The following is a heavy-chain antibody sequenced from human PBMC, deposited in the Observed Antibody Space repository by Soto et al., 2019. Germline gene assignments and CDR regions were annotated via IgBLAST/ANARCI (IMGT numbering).Heavy chain of an antibody. CDR3: AKTLSSWGFYYYGMDV. CDR1: GFTFSSYA. Sequence: GGSLSLSGAASGFTFSSYAMHWVRQAPGKGLEWVSAISGSGGSTYYADSVKGRFTISRDNSKNTLYLQMNSLRAEDTAVYYCAKTLSSWGFYYYGMDVWGQGTTVTVSS. D-gene: IGHD6-13*01. V-gene: IGHV3-23*01. CDR2: ISGSGGST. J-gene: IGHJ6*02.